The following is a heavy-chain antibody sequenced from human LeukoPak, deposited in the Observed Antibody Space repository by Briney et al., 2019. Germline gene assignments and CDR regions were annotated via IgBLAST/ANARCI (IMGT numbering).Heavy chain of an antibody. J-gene: IGHJ4*02. CDR1: GYTFTSYY. CDR2: INPSGGST. D-gene: IGHD1-26*01. CDR3: ARVGRELGAFDY. V-gene: IGHV1-46*01. Sequence: ASVKVSCKASGYTFTSYYMRWVRQAPGQGLEWMGIINPSGGSTSYAQKFQGRDTMTRDTSTSTVYMELSSLRSEDTAVYYCARVGRELGAFDYWGQGTLVTVSS.